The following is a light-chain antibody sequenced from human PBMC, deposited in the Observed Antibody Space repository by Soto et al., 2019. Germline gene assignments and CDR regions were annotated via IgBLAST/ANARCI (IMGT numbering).Light chain of an antibody. J-gene: IGKJ1*01. CDR1: QSVSSSY. CDR3: QQYGSSPRT. CDR2: GAS. V-gene: IGKV3-20*01. Sequence: ETLLTQSTGTLSFSPGDRATLSCRASQSVSSSYLAWYQQKPGQAPRLLIYGASSRATGIPDRFSGSGSGTDFTLTISRLEPEDFAVYYCQQYGSSPRTFGQGTKVDIK.